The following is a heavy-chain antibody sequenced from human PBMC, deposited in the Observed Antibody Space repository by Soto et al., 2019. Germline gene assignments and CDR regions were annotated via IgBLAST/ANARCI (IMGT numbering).Heavy chain of an antibody. CDR1: GFTFSSYG. CDR3: ARDHHRYSGYDYVDY. CDR2: ITSSGSNI. V-gene: IGHV3-48*04. D-gene: IGHD5-12*01. Sequence: GGSLRLSCAASGFTFSSYGMHWVRQAPGKGLEWVSYITSSGSNIFYADSVKGRFTISRDNAKNSLYLQMNSLRAEDTAVYYCARDHHRYSGYDYVDYWGQGTLVTVSS. J-gene: IGHJ4*02.